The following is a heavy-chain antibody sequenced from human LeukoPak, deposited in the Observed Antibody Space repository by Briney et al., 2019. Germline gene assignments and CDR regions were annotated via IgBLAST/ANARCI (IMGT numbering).Heavy chain of an antibody. D-gene: IGHD3-16*02. CDR3: ASLFNVRYYYYYMDV. CDR2: INHSGST. CDR1: GGSFSGYY. J-gene: IGHJ6*03. Sequence: SETLSLTCAVYGGSFSGYYWSWIRQPPGNGLEWIGEINHSGSTNYNPSLKSRVTISVDTSKNQFSLKLSSVTAADTAVYYCASLFNVRYYYYYMDVWGKGTTVTVSS. V-gene: IGHV4-34*01.